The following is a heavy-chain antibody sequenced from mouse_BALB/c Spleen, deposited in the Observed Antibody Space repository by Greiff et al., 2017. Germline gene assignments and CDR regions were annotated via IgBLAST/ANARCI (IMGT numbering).Heavy chain of an antibody. D-gene: IGHD1-1*01. V-gene: IGHV2-6-7*01. CDR1: GFSLTGYG. J-gene: IGHJ4*01. Sequence: VQLVESGPGLVAPSQSLSITCTVSGFSLTGYGVNWVRQPPGKGLEWLGMIWGDGSTDYNSALKSRLSISKDNSKSKVFLKMNSLQTDDTARYSCARGSYGSSPYYYAMDYWGQGTSVTVSS. CDR3: ARGSYGSSPYYYAMDY. CDR2: IWGDGST.